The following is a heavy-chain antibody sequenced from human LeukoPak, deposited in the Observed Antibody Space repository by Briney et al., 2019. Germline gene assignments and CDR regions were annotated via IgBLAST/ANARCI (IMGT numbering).Heavy chain of an antibody. V-gene: IGHV3-23*01. CDR2: IRNDGGGT. CDR1: GFIFNKEG. D-gene: IGHD3-22*01. Sequence: PGGSLRLSCAASGFIFNKEGVICGREAAGKGLEWVSAIRNDGGGTNYADFVKGRFTISRDNSKNTLFLQMNSLRAEDTALYYCAKGSSGYFVDLWGQGTLVTVSS. CDR3: AKGSSGYFVDL. J-gene: IGHJ5*02.